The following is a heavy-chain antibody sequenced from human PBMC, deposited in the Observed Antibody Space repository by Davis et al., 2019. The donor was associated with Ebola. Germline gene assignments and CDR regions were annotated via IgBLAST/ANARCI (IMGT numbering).Heavy chain of an antibody. CDR3: ARLSKTTVIYYYYYYMDV. Sequence: PSETLSLTCTVSGASVSSGSYYWSWIRQPPGKGLEWIGYIYYSGSTNYNPSLKSRVTISVDTSKNQFSLKLSSVTAADTAVYYCARLSKTTVIYYYYYYMDVWGKGTTVTVSS. CDR2: IYYSGST. CDR1: GASVSSGSYY. D-gene: IGHD4-17*01. J-gene: IGHJ6*03. V-gene: IGHV4-61*01.